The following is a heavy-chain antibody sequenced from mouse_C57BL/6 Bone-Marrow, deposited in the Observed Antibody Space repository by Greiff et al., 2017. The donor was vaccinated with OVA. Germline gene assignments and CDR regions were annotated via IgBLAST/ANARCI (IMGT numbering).Heavy chain of an antibody. J-gene: IGHJ2*01. CDR3: ARRVTGSVDY. D-gene: IGHD4-1*01. V-gene: IGHV5-4*03. CDR1: GFTFSSYA. CDR2: ISDGGSYT. Sequence: EVKVVESGGGLVKPGGSLKLSCAASGFTFSSYAMSWVRQTPEKRLEWVATISDGGSYTYYPDNVKGRFTISRDNAKNNLYLQMSHLKSEDTAMYYCARRVTGSVDYWGQGTTPTVSS.